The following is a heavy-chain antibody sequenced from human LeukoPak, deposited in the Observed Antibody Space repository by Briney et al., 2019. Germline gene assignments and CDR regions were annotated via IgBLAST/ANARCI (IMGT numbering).Heavy chain of an antibody. CDR2: IYTSGST. CDR3: ARHSSQSYHALLPDY. D-gene: IGHD1-26*01. Sequence: SETLSLTCTVSGGSISSYYWSWIRQPAGKGLEWIGRIYTSGSTNYNPSLKSRVTISVDTSKNQFSLKLSSVTAADTAVYYCARHSSQSYHALLPDYWGQGTLVTVSS. J-gene: IGHJ4*02. V-gene: IGHV4-4*07. CDR1: GGSISSYY.